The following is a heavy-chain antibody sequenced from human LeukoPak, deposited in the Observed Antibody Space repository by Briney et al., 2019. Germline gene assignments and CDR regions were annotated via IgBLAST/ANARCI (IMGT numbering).Heavy chain of an antibody. D-gene: IGHD3-22*01. J-gene: IGHJ4*02. CDR1: GGSISSYY. V-gene: IGHV4-59*12. Sequence: SETLSLTCTVSGGSISSYYWSWLRQPPGKGLEWIGYIYYSGSTNYNPSLKSRVTISVDTSKNQFSLKLSSVTAADTAVYYCAGGFYQDSSGYYFIRNLFDYWGQGTLVTVSS. CDR3: AGGFYQDSSGYYFIRNLFDY. CDR2: IYYSGST.